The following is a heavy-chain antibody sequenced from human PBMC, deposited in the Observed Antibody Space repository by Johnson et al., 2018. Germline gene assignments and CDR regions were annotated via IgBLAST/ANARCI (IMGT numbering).Heavy chain of an antibody. J-gene: IGHJ6*02. D-gene: IGHD5-12*01. V-gene: IGHV3-49*05. CDR2: IRSKAYGGTT. Sequence: EVQLVESGGGLVKPGRSLRLSCTASGFTFGDYAMSWFRQAPGKGLEWVGFIRSKAYGGTTEYAASVKGRFTISRDDSKGLAYLQMHSLKTEETAVYYCTRATVARDYYYGMDVWGQGTTVTVSS. CDR3: TRATVARDYYYGMDV. CDR1: GFTFGDYA.